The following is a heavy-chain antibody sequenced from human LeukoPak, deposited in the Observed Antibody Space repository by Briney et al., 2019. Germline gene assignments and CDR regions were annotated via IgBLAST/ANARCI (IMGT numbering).Heavy chain of an antibody. Sequence: ASVNVSCKAFGYTTTGYYIHWVRQAPGQGLEWMGWINRNNGGTNSAQKVQGRVTMTRDTSIGTAYMELNRLTYDDTAVYYCGRDRHWNQGNFDYWGQGTLVTVSS. J-gene: IGHJ4*02. CDR1: GYTTTGYY. CDR3: GRDRHWNQGNFDY. V-gene: IGHV1-2*02. D-gene: IGHD1-1*01. CDR2: INRNNGGT.